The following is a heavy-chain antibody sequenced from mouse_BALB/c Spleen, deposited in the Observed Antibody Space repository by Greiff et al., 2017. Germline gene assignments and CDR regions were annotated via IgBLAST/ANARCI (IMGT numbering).Heavy chain of an antibody. CDR1: GYTFTSYV. V-gene: IGHV1-14*01. J-gene: IGHJ3*01. Sequence: VQLKQSGPELVKPGASVKMSCKASGYTFTSYVMHWVKQKPGQGLEWIGYINPYNDGTKYNEKFKGKATLTSDKSSSTAYMELSSLTSEDSAVYYCASVYYDYLPWFAYWGQGTLVTVSA. CDR2: INPYNDGT. D-gene: IGHD2-4*01. CDR3: ASVYYDYLPWFAY.